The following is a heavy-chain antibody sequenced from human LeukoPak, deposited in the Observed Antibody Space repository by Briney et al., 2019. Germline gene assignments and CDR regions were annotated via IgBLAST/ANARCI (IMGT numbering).Heavy chain of an antibody. V-gene: IGHV1-46*01. Sequence: ASVKVSCKASGGTFSSYAISWVRQAPGQGLEWMGIINPSGGTTSYAQKFQGRVTVTRDTSTGTVYMELSSLRAEDTAIYFCARGFTGFTSGWSDYWGQGTLVTVSS. D-gene: IGHD6-19*01. CDR2: INPSGGTT. CDR3: ARGFTGFTSGWSDY. J-gene: IGHJ4*02. CDR1: GGTFSSYA.